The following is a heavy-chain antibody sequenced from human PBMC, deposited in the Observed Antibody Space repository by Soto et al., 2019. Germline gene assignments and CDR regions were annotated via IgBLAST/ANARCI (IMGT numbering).Heavy chain of an antibody. CDR2: ISGSGGST. D-gene: IGHD4-17*01. J-gene: IGHJ6*02. V-gene: IGHV3-23*01. Sequence: QPGGSLRLSCAASGFTFSSYAMSWVRQAPGKGLEWVSAISGSGGSTYYADSVKGRFTISRDNSKNTLYLQMNSLRAEDTAVYYVFVYGDLTPIVYYGMDVWGQGTTVTVSS. CDR3: FVYGDLTPIVYYGMDV. CDR1: GFTFSSYA.